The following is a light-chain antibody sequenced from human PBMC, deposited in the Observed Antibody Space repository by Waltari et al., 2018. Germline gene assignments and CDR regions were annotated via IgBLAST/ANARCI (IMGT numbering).Light chain of an antibody. J-gene: IGKJ1*01. CDR3: QNHERLPAT. V-gene: IGKV3-20*01. CDR1: QSISRY. CDR2: GAS. Sequence: EVVLTQSPGTLSLSPGERATLFCRASQSISRYLVWYQQRPGQDPRLLIYGASIRAAGIPDRFSGSGSGTDFTLSISRLEPEDFAVYYCQNHERLPATFGQGTRVEIK.